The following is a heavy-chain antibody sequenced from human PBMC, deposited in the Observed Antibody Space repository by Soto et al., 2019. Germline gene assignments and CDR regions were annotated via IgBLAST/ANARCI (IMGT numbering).Heavy chain of an antibody. CDR3: AAKAYTLNLDY. D-gene: IGHD3-16*01. V-gene: IGHV3-73*01. J-gene: IGHJ4*02. CDR2: IRSKGNNYAT. CDR1: GFTFSGSA. Sequence: EVQLVEPGGGLVQPGGSLKLSCAASGFTFSGSAMHWVRQASGKGLEWVGRIRSKGNNYATAYAASVKGRFTISRDDSKNTAYLQMDSLKTEDTAVYYCAAKAYTLNLDYWGQGTLVTVSS.